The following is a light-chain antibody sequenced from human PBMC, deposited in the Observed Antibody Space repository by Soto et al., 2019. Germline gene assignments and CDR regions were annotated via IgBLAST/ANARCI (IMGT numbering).Light chain of an antibody. CDR2: SAS. Sequence: DIQMTQSPSSVSASVGDRVTITCRASQGISSRLAWYQQKPGKAPNLLISSASSLQSGVHSRFSGSGSETDFTLTISSLQPEDFATYYCQQSNSFPLTFGGGTKVEIK. J-gene: IGKJ4*01. V-gene: IGKV1-12*01. CDR3: QQSNSFPLT. CDR1: QGISSR.